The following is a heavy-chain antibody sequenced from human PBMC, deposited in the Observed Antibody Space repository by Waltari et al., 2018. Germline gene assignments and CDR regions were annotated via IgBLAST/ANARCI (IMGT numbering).Heavy chain of an antibody. Sequence: QVQLQESGPGLVKPSETLSLTCTVSGYSISSGYYWGWIRQPPGKGLEWIGSIYHSGRTYYNPSLKSRVTISVDTSKNQFSLKLSSVTAADTAVYYCARDQNYYGSGSYFDIWGQGTMVTVSS. J-gene: IGHJ3*02. V-gene: IGHV4-38-2*02. CDR3: ARDQNYYGSGSYFDI. D-gene: IGHD3-10*01. CDR2: IYHSGRT. CDR1: GYSISSGYY.